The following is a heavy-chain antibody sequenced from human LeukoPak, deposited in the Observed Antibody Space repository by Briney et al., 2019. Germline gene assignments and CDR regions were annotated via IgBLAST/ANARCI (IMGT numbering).Heavy chain of an antibody. CDR1: GFTFSSYA. D-gene: IGHD4-17*01. J-gene: IGHJ3*02. CDR2: ISYDGSNK. Sequence: GGSLRLSCAASGFTFSSYAMHWVRQAPGKGLEWVAVISYDGSNKYYADSVKGRFTISRDNSKDTLYLQMNSLRAEDTAVYYCARALQYGDYKAFDIWGQGTMVTVSS. CDR3: ARALQYGDYKAFDI. V-gene: IGHV3-30*14.